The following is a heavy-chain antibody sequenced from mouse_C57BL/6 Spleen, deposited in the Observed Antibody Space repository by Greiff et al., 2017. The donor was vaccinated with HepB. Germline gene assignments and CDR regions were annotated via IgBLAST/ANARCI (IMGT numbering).Heavy chain of an antibody. J-gene: IGHJ3*01. CDR1: GYTFTSYW. V-gene: IGHV1-64*01. D-gene: IGHD1-1*01. Sequence: QVQLQQPGAELVKPGASVKLSCKASGYTFTSYWMHWVKQRPGQGLEWIGMIHPNSGSTNYNEKFKSKATLTVDKSSSTAYMQLSSLTSEDSAVNYCAAYYGSSPWFAYWGQGTLVTVSA. CDR2: IHPNSGST. CDR3: AAYYGSSPWFAY.